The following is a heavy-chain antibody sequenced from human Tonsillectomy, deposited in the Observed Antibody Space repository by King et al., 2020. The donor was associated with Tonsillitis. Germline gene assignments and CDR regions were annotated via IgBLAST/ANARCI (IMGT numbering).Heavy chain of an antibody. J-gene: IGHJ4*02. CDR2: ISTHNGKT. V-gene: IGHV1-18*01. Sequence: VQLVESGAEVKKPGASVKVSCKASGYIFSSYGITWVRQAPGQGLEWMGWISTHNGKTNHAQKFQGRVTMTTDTSTSTAYMELTNLRSDDTAVYYCAADTYYFDSSGYSHLNYWGPGTLVTVSS. D-gene: IGHD3-22*01. CDR1: GYIFSSYG. CDR3: AADTYYFDSSGYSHLNY.